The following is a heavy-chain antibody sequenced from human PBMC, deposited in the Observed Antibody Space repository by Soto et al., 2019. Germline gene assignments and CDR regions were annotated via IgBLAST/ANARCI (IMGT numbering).Heavy chain of an antibody. CDR1: GFTFSSYG. CDR2: ISYDGSNK. D-gene: IGHD3-9*01. CDR3: AKDPGLRYFDWLGEYYGMDV. V-gene: IGHV3-30*18. J-gene: IGHJ6*02. Sequence: QPGGSLRLSCAASGFTFSSYGMHWVRQAPGKGLEWVAVISYDGSNKYYADSVKGRFTISRDNSKNTLYLQMNSLRAEDTAVYYCAKDPGLRYFDWLGEYYGMDVWGQGTTVTVS.